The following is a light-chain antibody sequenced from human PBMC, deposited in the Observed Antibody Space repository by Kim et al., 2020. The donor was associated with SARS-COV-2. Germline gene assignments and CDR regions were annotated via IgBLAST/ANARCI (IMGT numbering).Light chain of an antibody. CDR2: GKN. CDR3: NSRDSSGNHLSV. V-gene: IGLV3-19*01. J-gene: IGLJ2*01. CDR1: SLRSYY. Sequence: SSELTQDPAVSVALGQTVSITCQGDSLRSYYASWYQQKPGQAPVLVIYGKNNRPSGIPDRFSGSSSGNTASLTITGAQAEDEADYYCNSRDSSGNHLSVF.